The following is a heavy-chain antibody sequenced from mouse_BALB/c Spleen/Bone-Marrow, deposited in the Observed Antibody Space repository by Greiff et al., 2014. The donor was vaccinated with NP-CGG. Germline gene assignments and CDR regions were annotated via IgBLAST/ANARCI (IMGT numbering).Heavy chain of an antibody. CDR1: GFTFSDFY. D-gene: IGHD2-12*01. J-gene: IGHJ2*01. CDR3: ERAGDGNDAMDH. CDR2: ISDGGTYT. V-gene: IGHV5-4*02. Sequence: EVKLVESGGGLVKPGGSLRLSCAASGFTFSDFYMFWFRQTPEKRLEWVATISDGGTYTYYPDSVKERFTISRDNAKNNLYLQMSSLKSEDTAMYYSERAGDGNDAMDHRGQG.